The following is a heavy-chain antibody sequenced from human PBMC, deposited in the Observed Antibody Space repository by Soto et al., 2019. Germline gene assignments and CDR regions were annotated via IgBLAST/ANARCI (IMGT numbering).Heavy chain of an antibody. CDR3: ARSQGSSTSLEIYYYYYYGMDV. CDR1: GYTFTSSA. J-gene: IGHJ6*02. Sequence: SVKVSCKASGYTFTSSAMHWVRHAPGQRLEWMGGIIPITGKANYAQKFQGRVTITADESTSTAYMELSSLRSEDTAVYYCARSQGSSTSLEIYYYYYYGMDVWGQGTTVTVSS. V-gene: IGHV1-69*13. D-gene: IGHD2-2*01. CDR2: IIPITGKA.